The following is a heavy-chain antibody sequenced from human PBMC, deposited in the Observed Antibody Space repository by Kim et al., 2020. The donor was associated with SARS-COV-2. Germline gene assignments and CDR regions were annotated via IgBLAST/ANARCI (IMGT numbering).Heavy chain of an antibody. CDR1: GGSISSYY. J-gene: IGHJ4*02. D-gene: IGHD4-17*01. CDR3: ARGGESFDYGDYRD. Sequence: SETLSLTCTVSGGSISSYYWSWIRQPPGKGLEWIGYIYYSGSTNYNPSLKSRVTISVDTSKNQFSLKLSSVTAADTAVYYCARGGESFDYGDYRDWGQGTLVTVSS. CDR2: IYYSGST. V-gene: IGHV4-59*13.